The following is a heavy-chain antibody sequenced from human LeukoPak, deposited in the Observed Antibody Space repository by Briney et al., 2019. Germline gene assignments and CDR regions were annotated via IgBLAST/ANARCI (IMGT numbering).Heavy chain of an antibody. CDR3: ARESPDYGDYSN. Sequence: GGSLRLSCAASGFTFSSYAMSWVRQAPGKGLEWVSTISGSGDTTYSADSVKGRFAISRDNSKNTLYLQMNSLRAEDTAVYYCARESPDYGDYSNWGQGTPVTVSS. CDR1: GFTFSSYA. D-gene: IGHD4-17*01. J-gene: IGHJ4*02. CDR2: ISGSGDTT. V-gene: IGHV3-23*01.